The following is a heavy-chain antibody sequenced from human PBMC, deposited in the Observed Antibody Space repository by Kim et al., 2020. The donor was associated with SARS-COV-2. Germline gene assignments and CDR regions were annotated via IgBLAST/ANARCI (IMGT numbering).Heavy chain of an antibody. Sequence: GGSLRLSCAASGFTFSSYAMSWVRQAPGKGLEWVSAISGSGGSTYYADSVKGRFTISRDNSKNTLYLQMNSLRAEDTAVYYCAKAPPSLPVVVIPWAFDIWGQGTMVTVSS. CDR2: ISGSGGST. CDR3: AKAPPSLPVVVIPWAFDI. J-gene: IGHJ3*02. CDR1: GFTFSSYA. V-gene: IGHV3-23*01. D-gene: IGHD3-22*01.